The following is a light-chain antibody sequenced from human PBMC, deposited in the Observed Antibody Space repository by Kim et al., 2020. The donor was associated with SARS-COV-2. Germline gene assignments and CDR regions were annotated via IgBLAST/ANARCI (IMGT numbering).Light chain of an antibody. Sequence: SYELTQPPSVSVSPRQTASITCSGDKLGDKYACWYQQKPGQSPVLVIYQDNKRPSGIPERLSGSNSGNTATLTISGTQAMDEADYYCQAWDSSTVVFGGG. CDR2: QDN. V-gene: IGLV3-1*01. CDR3: QAWDSSTVV. J-gene: IGLJ2*01. CDR1: KLGDKY.